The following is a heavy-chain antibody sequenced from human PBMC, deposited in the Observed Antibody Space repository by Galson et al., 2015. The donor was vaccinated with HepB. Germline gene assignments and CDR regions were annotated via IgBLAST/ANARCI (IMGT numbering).Heavy chain of an antibody. CDR3: ATVGYSGGSWDSDYYGMDV. Sequence: SLRLSCAASGFIFSSHAVHWVRQAPGKGLEWVAFISYEGTNKYYADSVKGRFTISRDNSRNTLHLQMNSLRDEDTAVYYCATVGYSGGSWDSDYYGMDVWGQGTTVTVSS. V-gene: IGHV3-30*04. D-gene: IGHD2-15*01. J-gene: IGHJ6*02. CDR2: ISYEGTNK. CDR1: GFIFSSHA.